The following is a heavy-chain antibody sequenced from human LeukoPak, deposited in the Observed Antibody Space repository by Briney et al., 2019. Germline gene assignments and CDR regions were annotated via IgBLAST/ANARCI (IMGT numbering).Heavy chain of an antibody. Sequence: PGGSLRLSRAASGFTFSSYAMSWVRQAPGKGLEWVSAISGSGGSTYYADSVKGRFTISRDNSKNTLYLQMNSLRAEDTAVYYCAKYVDIVVVPAAIDYYYYGMDVWGQGTTVTVSS. CDR3: AKYVDIVVVPAAIDYYYYGMDV. D-gene: IGHD2-2*02. J-gene: IGHJ6*02. CDR2: ISGSGGST. CDR1: GFTFSSYA. V-gene: IGHV3-23*01.